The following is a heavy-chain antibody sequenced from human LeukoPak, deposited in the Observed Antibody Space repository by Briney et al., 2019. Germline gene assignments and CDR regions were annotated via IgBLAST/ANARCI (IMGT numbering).Heavy chain of an antibody. D-gene: IGHD3-9*01. V-gene: IGHV1-18*01. Sequence: ASVKVSCKASGYIFASYGISWVRRAPGQGLEWMGRIIPIFGTANYAQKLQGRVTMTTDTSTSTAYMELRSLRSDDTAVYYCARQRDILKNFDYWGQGTLVTVSS. CDR3: ARQRDILKNFDY. CDR2: IIPIFGTA. CDR1: GYIFASYG. J-gene: IGHJ4*02.